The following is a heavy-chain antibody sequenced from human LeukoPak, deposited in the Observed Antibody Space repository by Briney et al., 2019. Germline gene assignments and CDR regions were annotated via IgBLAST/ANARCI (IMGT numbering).Heavy chain of an antibody. CDR1: GFTFSSYS. Sequence: GGSLRLSCAASGFTFSSYSMNWVRQAPGKGLEWVSSISSSSSYIYYADSVKGRFTISRDNSKNTLYLQMNSLRAKDTAVYYCAKDSRYFDWLMVYYYYYMDVWGKGTTVTISS. J-gene: IGHJ6*03. D-gene: IGHD3-9*01. CDR3: AKDSRYFDWLMVYYYYYMDV. V-gene: IGHV3-21*01. CDR2: ISSSSSYI.